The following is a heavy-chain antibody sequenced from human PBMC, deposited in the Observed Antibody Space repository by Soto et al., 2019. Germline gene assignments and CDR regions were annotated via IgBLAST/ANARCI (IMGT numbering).Heavy chain of an antibody. CDR2: STYTGDTP. D-gene: IGHD2-2*01. J-gene: IGHJ6*02. V-gene: IGHV3-64D*06. CDR1: GFAFRDST. CDR3: AGGHDAVVQAGRRENHYYYRMDV. Sequence: EVQLVESGGGLVRPGGSLRLSCSASGFAFRDSTMHWVRQAPGRGLEQLGTSTYTGDTPYYADSVKGRFTISRDNSQSTLYLQMSSLKTEDTAVYYCAGGHDAVVQAGRRENHYYYRMDVWGQGTTVTVSS.